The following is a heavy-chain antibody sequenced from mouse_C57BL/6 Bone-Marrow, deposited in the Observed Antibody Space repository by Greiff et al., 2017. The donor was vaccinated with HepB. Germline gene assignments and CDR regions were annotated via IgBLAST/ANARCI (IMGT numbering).Heavy chain of an antibody. J-gene: IGHJ2*01. D-gene: IGHD2-5*01. V-gene: IGHV5-9*01. Sequence: EVKLMESGGGLVKPGGSLKLSCAASGFTFSSYTMSWVRQTPEKRLEWVATISGGGGNTYYPDSVKGRFTISRDNAKNTLYLQMSSLRSEDTALYYCARLGDYSNSDYWGQGTTLTVSS. CDR3: ARLGDYSNSDY. CDR1: GFTFSSYT. CDR2: ISGGGGNT.